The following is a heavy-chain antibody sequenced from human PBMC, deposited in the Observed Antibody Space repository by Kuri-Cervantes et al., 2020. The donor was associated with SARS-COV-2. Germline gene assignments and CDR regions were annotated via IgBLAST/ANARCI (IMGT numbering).Heavy chain of an antibody. CDR2: IIPMFDSL. CDR1: GGTLRNYA. CDR3: GSTIAVAGVGVYYHLDV. D-gene: IGHD6-19*01. J-gene: IGHJ6*03. V-gene: IGHV1-69*05. Sequence: SVKVSCKASGGTLRNYAISWVRQAPGQGLEWMGGIIPMFDSLNYAQKFQGRVTLTTDESTSTAYMELSSLTSEDTAVYYCGSTIAVAGVGVYYHLDVWGKGTTVTGSS.